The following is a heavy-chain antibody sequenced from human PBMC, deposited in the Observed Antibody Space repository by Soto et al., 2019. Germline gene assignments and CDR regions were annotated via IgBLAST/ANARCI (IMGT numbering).Heavy chain of an antibody. J-gene: IGHJ4*02. CDR2: ISFDGSDT. CDR1: GFAFSTYP. V-gene: IGHV3-30-3*01. D-gene: IGHD3-10*01. CDR3: ARVGVSSASYSFYFDY. Sequence: GGSLRLSCGASGFAFSTYPMHWVRQAPGKGLDWVAVISFDGSDTYYADSVKGRFTISRDNSRNTLYLQRNSLRAEDTAVYYCARVGVSSASYSFYFDYWGRGILVTVSS.